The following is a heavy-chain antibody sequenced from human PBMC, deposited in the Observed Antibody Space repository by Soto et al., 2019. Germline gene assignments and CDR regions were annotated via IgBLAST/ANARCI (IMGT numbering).Heavy chain of an antibody. J-gene: IGHJ6*02. V-gene: IGHV3-21*01. D-gene: IGHD6-6*01. CDR3: ERDRIAARPYYGMGV. CDR1: GFTFSSYS. Sequence: GGSLRLSCAASGFTFSSYSMNWVRQAPGKGLEWVSSISSSSSYIYYADSVKGRFTISRDNAKNSLYLQMNSLRAEDTAVYYCERDRIAARPYYGMGVWGQGTTVTVSS. CDR2: ISSSSSYI.